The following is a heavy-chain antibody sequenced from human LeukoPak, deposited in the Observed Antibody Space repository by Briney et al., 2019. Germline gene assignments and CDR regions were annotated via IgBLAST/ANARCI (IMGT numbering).Heavy chain of an antibody. CDR1: GFTFSSYS. Sequence: PGGSLRLSCAASGFTFSSYSMNWVRQAPGKGLEWVSSISSSSSYIYYADSVKGRFTISRDNAKNTLYLQMNSLRAEDTAVYYCARDLGGPSFGGVIVEYLDAFDIWGQGTMVTVSS. CDR2: ISSSSSYI. CDR3: ARDLGGPSFGGVIVEYLDAFDI. V-gene: IGHV3-21*01. D-gene: IGHD3-16*02. J-gene: IGHJ3*02.